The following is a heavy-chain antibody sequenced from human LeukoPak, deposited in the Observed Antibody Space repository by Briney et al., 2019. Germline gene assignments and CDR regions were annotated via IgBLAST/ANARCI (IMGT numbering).Heavy chain of an antibody. Sequence: PGGSLRLSCTASGFTFGDYSMNWVRQAPGKGLEWVGFIRSKAYGGTTEYAASVKGRFTISRDDSKSIAYLQMNSLKTEDTAVYYCTRGRRATHDYWGQGTLVTASS. V-gene: IGHV3-49*04. D-gene: IGHD1-26*01. J-gene: IGHJ4*02. CDR2: IRSKAYGGTT. CDR3: TRGRRATHDY. CDR1: GFTFGDYS.